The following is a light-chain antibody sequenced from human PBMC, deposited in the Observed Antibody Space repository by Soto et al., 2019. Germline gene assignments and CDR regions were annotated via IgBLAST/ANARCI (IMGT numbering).Light chain of an antibody. CDR1: QSFSNNY. CDR3: QHYNSYSEA. V-gene: IGKV3-20*01. CDR2: GAS. J-gene: IGKJ1*01. Sequence: EIVLTQSPGTLSLSPGERATLSCRASQSFSNNYLAWYQQKPGQAPRLLIYGASSRATGIPDRFSGSGSGTDFTLTISRLEPEDFATYYCQHYNSYSEAFGQGTKVELK.